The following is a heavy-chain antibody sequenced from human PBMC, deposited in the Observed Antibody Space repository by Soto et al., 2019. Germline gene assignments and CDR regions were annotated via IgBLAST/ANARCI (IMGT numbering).Heavy chain of an antibody. D-gene: IGHD2-2*01. Sequence: ASVKVSCKASGYTFTGYYMHWVRQAPGQGLEWMGWINPNSGGINYAQKFQGRVTMTRDTSISTAYMELSRLRSDDTAVYYCASGERSSCSFGSYYGMDVWGQGTTVTVYS. V-gene: IGHV1-2*02. CDR3: ASGERSSCSFGSYYGMDV. CDR1: GYTFTGYY. J-gene: IGHJ6*02. CDR2: INPNSGGI.